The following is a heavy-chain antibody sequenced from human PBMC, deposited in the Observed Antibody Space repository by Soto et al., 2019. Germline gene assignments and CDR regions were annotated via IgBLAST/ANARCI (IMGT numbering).Heavy chain of an antibody. CDR1: GFTFTSSA. CDR3: AAFGVNFDR. Sequence: SVKVSCKASGFTFTSSAVQWVRQARGQRLEWIGWIGVGSGNRHYAQKFQERVTITRDMSTNTAYMELSSLRSEDTAVYYCAAFGVNFDRWGKGTPVTVSS. CDR2: IGVGSGNR. J-gene: IGHJ4*02. D-gene: IGHD3-3*01. V-gene: IGHV1-58*01.